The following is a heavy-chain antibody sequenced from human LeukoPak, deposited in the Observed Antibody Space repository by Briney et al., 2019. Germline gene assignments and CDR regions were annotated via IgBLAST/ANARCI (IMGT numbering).Heavy chain of an antibody. CDR3: AKDRAMVRGVIITTDY. Sequence: GGSLRPSCAASGFTFSSYGMHWVRQAPGKGLEWVAFIRYDGSNKYYADSVKGRFTISRDNSKNTLYLQMNSLRAEDTAVYYCAKDRAMVRGVIITTDYWGQGTLVTVSS. D-gene: IGHD3-10*01. J-gene: IGHJ4*02. V-gene: IGHV3-30*02. CDR1: GFTFSSYG. CDR2: IRYDGSNK.